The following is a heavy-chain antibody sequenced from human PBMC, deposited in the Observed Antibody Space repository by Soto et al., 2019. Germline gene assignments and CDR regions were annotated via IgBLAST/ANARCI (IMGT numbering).Heavy chain of an antibody. CDR2: IYPGDSET. D-gene: IGHD5-12*01. Sequence: ESLKISCKGSGYDFSRTWIGWVRQLPGKGLDWMGIIYPGDSETRYSPSFQGHVTISADKSISTAYLQWSSLKTSDIGMYYCARLVGAYDSYFDHWGQGTRVTVSS. V-gene: IGHV5-51*01. J-gene: IGHJ4*02. CDR3: ARLVGAYDSYFDH. CDR1: GYDFSRTW.